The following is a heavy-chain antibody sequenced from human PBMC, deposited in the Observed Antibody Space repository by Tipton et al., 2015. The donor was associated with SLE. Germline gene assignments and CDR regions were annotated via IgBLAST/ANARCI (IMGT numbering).Heavy chain of an antibody. J-gene: IGHJ3*02. CDR3: ARGAMIVVVPGAFDI. D-gene: IGHD3-22*01. CDR1: GYTFTSYG. Sequence: QLVQSGPEVKKPGASVNVSCKASGYTFTSYGISWVRQAPGQGLEWMGWMNPNTGHTGYAQKFQGRVTMTRNTSISTAYMELSSLRSEDTAVYYCARGAMIVVVPGAFDIWGQGTTVTVSS. CDR2: MNPNTGHT. V-gene: IGHV1-8*02.